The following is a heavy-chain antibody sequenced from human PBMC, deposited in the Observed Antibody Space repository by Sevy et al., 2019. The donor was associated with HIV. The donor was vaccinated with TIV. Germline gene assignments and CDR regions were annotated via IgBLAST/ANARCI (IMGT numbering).Heavy chain of an antibody. CDR3: ARHDILVAYYIAHFDY. D-gene: IGHD3-9*01. CDR1: GGSITGGRYY. Sequence: SETLSLTCTVSGGSITGGRYYWGWIRQPPGKGLEWIGSIYYSGNTYFNPSLKCRVTISVDTSKNQFSLRLSSVTAADTAVYYCARHDILVAYYIAHFDYWGQGTLVTASS. J-gene: IGHJ4*02. CDR2: IYYSGNT. V-gene: IGHV4-39*01.